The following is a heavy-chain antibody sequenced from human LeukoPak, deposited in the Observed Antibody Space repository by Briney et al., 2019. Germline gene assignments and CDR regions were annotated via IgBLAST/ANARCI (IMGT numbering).Heavy chain of an antibody. Sequence: PGRSLRLPCAASGFTFDDYAMHWVRQAPGKGLEWVSGISWNSGSIGYADSVKGRFTISRDNAKNSLYLQMNSLRAEDTALYYCAKGYYDILTGPPDYWGQGTPVTVSS. V-gene: IGHV3-9*01. CDR3: AKGYYDILTGPPDY. D-gene: IGHD3-9*01. CDR2: ISWNSGSI. J-gene: IGHJ4*02. CDR1: GFTFDDYA.